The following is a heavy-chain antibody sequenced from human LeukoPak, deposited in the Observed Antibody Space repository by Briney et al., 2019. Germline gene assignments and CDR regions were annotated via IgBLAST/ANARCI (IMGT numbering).Heavy chain of an antibody. CDR1: GVTFSDYY. D-gene: IGHD6-13*01. V-gene: IGHV3-21*01. CDR3: ARDFAKSSSWPPTSFH. J-gene: IGHJ4*02. CDR2: ISSSSTDI. Sequence: GGSLRLSCAASGVTFSDYYMNWIRQAPGKGLEWVSSISSSSTDIYYADSVKGRFTISRDNAKNSLYLQMNSLRAEDTAVYYCARDFAKSSSWPPTSFHWGQGTLVTVSS.